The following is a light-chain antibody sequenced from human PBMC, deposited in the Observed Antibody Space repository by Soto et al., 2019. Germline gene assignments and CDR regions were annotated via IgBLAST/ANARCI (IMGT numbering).Light chain of an antibody. Sequence: EIVVTQSPSTLSLSPGERATLSCRASQSVSSNHLAWYQQKPGQAPRLLIFASTGRPTVIPDRFTGSGSGTDFTLTISRLEPEDFAVYSCQQYGSSPLTFGGGTKVEIK. V-gene: IGKV3-20*01. CDR2: AST. CDR3: QQYGSSPLT. J-gene: IGKJ4*01. CDR1: QSVSSNH.